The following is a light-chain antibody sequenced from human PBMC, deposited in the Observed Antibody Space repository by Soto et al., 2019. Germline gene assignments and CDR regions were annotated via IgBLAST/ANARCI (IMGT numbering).Light chain of an antibody. CDR2: EVN. Sequence: QSVLTQPPSASGAPGQSVTISCTGTRSDVGGYKYVSWYQQHPGKVPKLMIYEVNKRPSGVPDRFSGSKSGNTASLTVSGLQAEDEADYYCSSYAGSIYWQVFGTGTKVTV. V-gene: IGLV2-8*01. J-gene: IGLJ1*01. CDR3: SSYAGSIYWQV. CDR1: RSDVGGYKY.